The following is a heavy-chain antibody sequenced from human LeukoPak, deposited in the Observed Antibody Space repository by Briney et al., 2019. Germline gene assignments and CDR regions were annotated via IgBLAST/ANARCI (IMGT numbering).Heavy chain of an antibody. Sequence: SETLSLTCTVSGGSISSYYWRWIRQPPGKGLEWIGYIYYSGSTNYNPSLKSRVTISVDTSKNQFSLKLSSVTAADTAVYYCARMGRGGGDSFDYWGQGTLVTVSS. J-gene: IGHJ4*02. V-gene: IGHV4-59*01. CDR1: GGSISSYY. CDR3: ARMGRGGGDSFDY. CDR2: IYYSGST. D-gene: IGHD3-16*01.